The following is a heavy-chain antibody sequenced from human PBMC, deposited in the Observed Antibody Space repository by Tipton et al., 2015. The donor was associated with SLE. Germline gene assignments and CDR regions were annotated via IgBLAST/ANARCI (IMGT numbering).Heavy chain of an antibody. D-gene: IGHD6-6*01. J-gene: IGHJ4*02. CDR2: IFDDDSTT. CDR1: GFSFSTYV. Sequence: SLRLSCAASGFSFSTYVMSWVRQAPGKGLEWVSLIFDDDSTTHYADSVKGRFTISRDNSRNMLYLQMNSLRTEDTAVYYCAASIAALTPFDFWGQGTLVTVSS. CDR3: AASIAALTPFDF. V-gene: IGHV3-23*03.